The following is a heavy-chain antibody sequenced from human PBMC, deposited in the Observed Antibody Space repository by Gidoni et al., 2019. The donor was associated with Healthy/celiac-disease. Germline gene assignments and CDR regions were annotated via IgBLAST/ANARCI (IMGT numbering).Heavy chain of an antibody. V-gene: IGHV3-30-3*01. Sequence: QVQLVESGGGVVQPGRSLRLSCAASGFTFSSYAMHWVRQAPGKGLEWVAVISYDGSNKYYADSVKGRFTISRDNSKNTLYLQMNSLRAEDTAVYYCAWTTITMVRGVMDAFDIWGQGTMVTVSS. J-gene: IGHJ3*02. CDR1: GFTFSSYA. CDR3: AWTTITMVRGVMDAFDI. D-gene: IGHD3-10*01. CDR2: ISYDGSNK.